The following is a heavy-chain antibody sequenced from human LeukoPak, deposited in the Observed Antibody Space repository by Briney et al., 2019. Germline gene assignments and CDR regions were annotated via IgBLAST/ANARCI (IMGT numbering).Heavy chain of an antibody. CDR2: FDPEDGET. V-gene: IGHV1-24*01. CDR3: APVFVGGVDTAMVTGGGFDY. J-gene: IGHJ4*02. CDR1: GYTLTELS. Sequence: ASVKVSCKVSGYTLTELSMHWVRQAPGKGLEWMGGFDPEDGETIYAQKFQGRVTMTEDTSTDTAYMELSSLRSEDTAVYYCAPVFVGGVDTAMVTGGGFDYWGQGTLVTVSS. D-gene: IGHD5-18*01.